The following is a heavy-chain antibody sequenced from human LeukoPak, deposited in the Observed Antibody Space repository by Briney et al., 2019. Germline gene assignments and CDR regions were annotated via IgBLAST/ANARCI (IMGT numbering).Heavy chain of an antibody. Sequence: GGSLRLSCAASGFTFSSYAMSWVRQAPGKGLEWVSAIRDSGSSTHYADSVKGRFTTSRDNSKNTLFLQMNSLRAEDTAIYYCAKYGPQDSGSSHFDYWAREPWSPSPQ. V-gene: IGHV3-23*01. CDR2: IRDSGSST. J-gene: IGHJ4*02. CDR3: AKYGPQDSGSSHFDY. CDR1: GFTFSSYA. D-gene: IGHD1-26*01.